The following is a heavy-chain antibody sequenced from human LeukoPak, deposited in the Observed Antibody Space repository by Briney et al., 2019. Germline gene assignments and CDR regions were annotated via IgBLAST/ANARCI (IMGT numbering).Heavy chain of an antibody. CDR1: GGSFSGYY. D-gene: IGHD3-3*01. J-gene: IGHJ4*02. CDR2: INHSGST. CDR3: ARDFWRTIFDY. Sequence: PSETLSLTCAVYGGSFSGYYWSWIRQPPGKGLEWIGEINHSGSTNYNPSLKSRVTISVDTSKNQFSLKLSSVTAADTAVYYCARDFWRTIFDYWGQGTLATVSS. V-gene: IGHV4-34*01.